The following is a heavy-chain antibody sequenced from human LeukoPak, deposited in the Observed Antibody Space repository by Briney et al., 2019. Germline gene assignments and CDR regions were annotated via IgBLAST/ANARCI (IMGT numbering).Heavy chain of an antibody. Sequence: GGSLRLSCAASGFTFNNAWMNWVRQAPGKGLEWVSSISSSSSYIYYADSVKGRFTISRDNAKNSLYLQMNSLRAEDTAVYYCARQHCSGGDCYFFDWGQGTLVTVSS. J-gene: IGHJ4*02. D-gene: IGHD2-15*01. CDR1: GFTFNNAW. CDR3: ARQHCSGGDCYFFD. V-gene: IGHV3-21*01. CDR2: ISSSSSYI.